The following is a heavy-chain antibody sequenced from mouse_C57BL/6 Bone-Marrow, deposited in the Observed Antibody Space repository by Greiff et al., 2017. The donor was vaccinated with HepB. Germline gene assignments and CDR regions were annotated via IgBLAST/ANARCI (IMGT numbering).Heavy chain of an antibody. Sequence: EVQLQESGAELVRPGASVKLSCTASGFNIKDDYMHWVKQRPEQGLEWIGWIDPENGDTEYASKFQGKATITADTSSNTAYLQLSSLTSEDTAVYYCTKYEDSIDYWGQGTTLTVSS. J-gene: IGHJ2*01. CDR3: TKYEDSIDY. CDR2: IDPENGDT. CDR1: GFNIKDDY. V-gene: IGHV14-4*01. D-gene: IGHD3-2*01.